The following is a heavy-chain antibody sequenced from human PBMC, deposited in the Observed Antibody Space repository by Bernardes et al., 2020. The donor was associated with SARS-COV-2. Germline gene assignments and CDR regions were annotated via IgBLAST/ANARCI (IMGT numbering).Heavy chain of an antibody. J-gene: IGHJ4*02. Sequence: GGSLRLSCAASGFTFSSYAMHWVRQAPGKGLEWVAVISYDGSNKYYADSVKGRFTISRDNSKNTLYLQMNSLRAEDTAVYYCARSASGSYWGGFDYWGQGT. CDR1: GFTFSSYA. CDR2: ISYDGSNK. D-gene: IGHD1-26*01. V-gene: IGHV3-30-3*01. CDR3: ARSASGSYWGGFDY.